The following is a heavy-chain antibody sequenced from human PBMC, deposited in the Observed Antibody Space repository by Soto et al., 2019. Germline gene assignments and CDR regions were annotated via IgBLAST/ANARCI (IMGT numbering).Heavy chain of an antibody. J-gene: IGHJ5*02. Sequence: SETLSLTCTVSHDSISTSSYYWGWIRQPPGKGLEWIGSIYYSGSTYYNPSLKSRVTISVDTSKNHFSLKLSSVTAADTAVYYCAREVGYSDYVLGWFDPWGQGTLVTVSS. CDR1: HDSISTSSYY. CDR3: AREVGYSDYVLGWFDP. CDR2: IYYSGST. D-gene: IGHD4-17*01. V-gene: IGHV4-39*02.